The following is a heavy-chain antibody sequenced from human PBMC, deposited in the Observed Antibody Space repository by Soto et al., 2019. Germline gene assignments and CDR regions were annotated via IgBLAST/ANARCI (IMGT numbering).Heavy chain of an antibody. D-gene: IGHD1-26*01. V-gene: IGHV3-21*01. CDR2: ISSGSSYI. J-gene: IGHJ6*04. CDR3: ARDHGSAGRNWDYHDGRDV. CDR1: GFTFSNYR. Sequence: EVQLVESGGGLVKSGGSLRLSCAASGFTFSNYRMNWARQAPGKGLEWVSYISSGSSYIFYADSVKGRFTISRDNAKKSLYLQMNSLTAEDTAVYYWARDHGSAGRNWDYHDGRDVWGKGTTVTVSS.